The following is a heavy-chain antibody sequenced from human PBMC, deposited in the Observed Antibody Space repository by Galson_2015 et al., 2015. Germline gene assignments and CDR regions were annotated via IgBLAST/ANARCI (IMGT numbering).Heavy chain of an antibody. CDR3: ARDLREHDIVVVVAATPGDY. CDR2: ISYDGSNK. V-gene: IGHV3-30*01. D-gene: IGHD2-15*01. CDR1: GFTFSSYA. J-gene: IGHJ4*02. Sequence: SLRLSCAASGFTFSSYAMHWVRQAPGKGLEWVAVISYDGSNKYYADSVKGRFTISRDNSKNTLYLQMNSLGAEDTAVYYCARDLREHDIVVVVAATPGDYWGQGTLVTVSS.